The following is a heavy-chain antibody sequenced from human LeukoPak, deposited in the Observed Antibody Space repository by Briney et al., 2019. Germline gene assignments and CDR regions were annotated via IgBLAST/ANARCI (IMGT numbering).Heavy chain of an antibody. J-gene: IGHJ1*01. CDR3: ATTSGSYSHFHH. CDR2: IYHSGST. CDR1: GYSISSGYY. V-gene: IGHV4-38-2*01. D-gene: IGHD1-26*01. Sequence: SETLSLTCAVSGYSISSGYYWGWIRQPPGKGLEWIGSIYHSGSTYYNPSLMSRVTISIDTSNNQFSLKLGSVTAADTAVYYCATTSGSYSHFHHWGQGTVVTVSS.